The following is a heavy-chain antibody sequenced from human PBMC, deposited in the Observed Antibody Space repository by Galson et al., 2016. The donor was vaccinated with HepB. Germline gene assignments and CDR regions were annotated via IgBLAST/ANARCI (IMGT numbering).Heavy chain of an antibody. CDR2: INPDGSQT. V-gene: IGHV3-7*01. CDR3: ARDPMRFAFDL. J-gene: IGHJ3*01. CDR1: GFTFSRYA. Sequence: SLRLSCAASGFTFSRYAMSWVRQAPGKGPEWVANINPDGSQTYYVDSVKGRFNISKDNAKNSLYLRMNSLRADDTAVYYCARDPMRFAFDLWGQGTMVTVSS.